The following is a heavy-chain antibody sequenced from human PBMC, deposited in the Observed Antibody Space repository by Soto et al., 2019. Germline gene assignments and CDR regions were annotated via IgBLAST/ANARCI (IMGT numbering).Heavy chain of an antibody. Sequence: QVQLVQSGAEVKKPGSSVKVSCKASGGTFSSYAISWVRQAPGQGLEWMGGIIPIFGTANYAQKFQGRVTITSDESTSTDDMELSSLRSEDTAVYYCASDYYDSSGPSHDYYYYGMDVWGQGTTVTVSS. J-gene: IGHJ6*02. D-gene: IGHD3-22*01. CDR1: GGTFSSYA. CDR3: ASDYYDSSGPSHDYYYYGMDV. V-gene: IGHV1-69*01. CDR2: IIPIFGTA.